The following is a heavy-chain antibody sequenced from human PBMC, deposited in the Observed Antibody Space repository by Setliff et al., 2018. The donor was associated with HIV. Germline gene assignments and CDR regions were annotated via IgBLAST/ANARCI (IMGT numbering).Heavy chain of an antibody. CDR1: GGSFSGFY. J-gene: IGHJ2*01. Sequence: SETLSLTCAVYGGSFSGFYWNWIRQPPGKGLEWIGEINHSGSTNYNPSLKSRATMSLDTSRNEVSLRLSSVTAADTATYFCARVRFNFDNVRCFDLWGPGTLVTVSS. CDR2: INHSGST. D-gene: IGHD1-20*01. V-gene: IGHV4-34*01. CDR3: ARVRFNFDNVRCFDL.